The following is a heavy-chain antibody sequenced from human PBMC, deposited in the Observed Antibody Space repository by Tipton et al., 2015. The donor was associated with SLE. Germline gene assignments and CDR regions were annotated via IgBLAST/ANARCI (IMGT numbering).Heavy chain of an antibody. CDR3: AKFEKTTDFYLDS. J-gene: IGHJ4*02. D-gene: IGHD1/OR15-1a*01. CDR2: ISGGGGST. CDR1: GFTFSSYA. Sequence: SLRLSCATSGFTFSSYALSWVRRAPGKGPEWVSAISGGGGSTYYADFVKGRFSISIDKSKKTLFLQMNSLRVDDTATYYCAKFEKTTDFYLDSWGQGTLVSVSP. V-gene: IGHV3-23*01.